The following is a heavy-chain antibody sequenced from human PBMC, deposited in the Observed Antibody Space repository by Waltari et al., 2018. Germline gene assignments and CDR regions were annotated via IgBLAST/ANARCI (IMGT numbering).Heavy chain of an antibody. CDR3: ARSDYYYYYMDV. CDR1: GGSISSDF. J-gene: IGHJ6*03. CDR2: IYTRGST. Sequence: QVQLQESGPGLVKPSETLSLTCTVSGGSISSDFWSWIRQPAGKGLEWIGRIYTRGSTNNNPSLKSRVIMSLDTSKNQFSLTRSSVTAADTAVYYCARSDYYYYYMDVWGRGTTVTISS. V-gene: IGHV4-4*07.